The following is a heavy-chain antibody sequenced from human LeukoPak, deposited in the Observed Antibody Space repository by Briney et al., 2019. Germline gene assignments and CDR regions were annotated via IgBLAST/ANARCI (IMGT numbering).Heavy chain of an antibody. CDR1: GGSFSDYY. D-gene: IGHD2-15*01. CDR3: ARGVYPGCSGDRCASVKNWFDP. J-gene: IGHJ5*02. CDR2: AHSGGGR. V-gene: IGHV4-34*01. Sequence: SETLSLTCAVFGGSFSDYYRTWIRQSPGRGLEWIGEAHSGGGRYYTPSLKGRVTMSIDTSKNQFSLKLTSVTAADTAVYYCARGVYPGCSGDRCASVKNWFDPWGHGIPVTVSS.